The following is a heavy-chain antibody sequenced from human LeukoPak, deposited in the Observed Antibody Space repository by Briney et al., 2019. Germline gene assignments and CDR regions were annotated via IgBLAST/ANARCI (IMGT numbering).Heavy chain of an antibody. Sequence: GGSLRLSCAVSGFTVSGNYMSWVRQAPGKGLEWVSLIDNSGSTYYADSVKGRFTISRDNSNNTLYLQMSSLRSEDTAFYYCARAGRPYSFFFDYWGQGTLVTVSS. CDR3: ARAGRPYSFFFDY. CDR2: IDNSGST. J-gene: IGHJ4*02. D-gene: IGHD1-26*01. CDR1: GFTVSGNY. V-gene: IGHV3-66*03.